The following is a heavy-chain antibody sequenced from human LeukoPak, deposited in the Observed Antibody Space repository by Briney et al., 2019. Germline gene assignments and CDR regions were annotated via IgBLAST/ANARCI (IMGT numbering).Heavy chain of an antibody. J-gene: IGHJ3*01. V-gene: IGHV1-2*02. Sequence: ASVTVSCKSSGYTFTDYYLLWVRQAPGQGPEWMGWINPNSGGTNYAQTFKGRVTMTRDTSISTAYMELSGLISDDTALYFCARESAVVARGGAFDLWGQGTMVIVSA. CDR3: ARESAVVARGGAFDL. CDR2: INPNSGGT. CDR1: GYTFTDYY. D-gene: IGHD3-10*01.